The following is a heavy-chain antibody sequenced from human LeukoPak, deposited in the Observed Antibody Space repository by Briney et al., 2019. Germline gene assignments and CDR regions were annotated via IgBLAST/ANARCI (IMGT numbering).Heavy chain of an antibody. D-gene: IGHD6-6*01. Sequence: SETLSLTCTVSGGSISSSSYYWGWIRQPPGKGLEWIGSIYYSGSTYYNPSLKSRVTISVDTSKNQFSLKLSSVTAADTAVYYCARQSIAARRLDWYFDLWGRGTLVTVSS. V-gene: IGHV4-39*07. J-gene: IGHJ2*01. CDR3: ARQSIAARRLDWYFDL. CDR1: GGSISSSSYY. CDR2: IYYSGST.